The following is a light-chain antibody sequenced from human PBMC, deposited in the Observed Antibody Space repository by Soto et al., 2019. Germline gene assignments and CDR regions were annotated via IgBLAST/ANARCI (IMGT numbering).Light chain of an antibody. CDR1: TSDVGGYDY. CDR2: EVS. CDR3: SSYTTSSTLAVV. J-gene: IGLJ2*01. Sequence: QSALTQPASVSGSPGQSITISCTGTTSDVGGYDYVSWYQQHPGKAPKLMIYEVSYRPSGVSNRFSGSKSGNTASLTISGLQAEDEADYYCSSYTTSSTLAVVFGGGTKLTVL. V-gene: IGLV2-14*01.